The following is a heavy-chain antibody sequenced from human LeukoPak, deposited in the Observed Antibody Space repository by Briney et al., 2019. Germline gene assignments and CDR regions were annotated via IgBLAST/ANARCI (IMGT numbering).Heavy chain of an antibody. J-gene: IGHJ3*02. CDR1: GGSISSGTYY. V-gene: IGHV4-61*02. Sequence: SETLSLTCTVSGGSISSGTYYWTWIRQPAGKGLEWIGRIYTSGSTNYNPSLKSRVTISVDTSKSQFSLKLSSVTAADTAMYYCARDDPRSSSLPHNAFDIWGQGTMVTVSS. CDR2: IYTSGST. D-gene: IGHD6-6*01. CDR3: ARDDPRSSSLPHNAFDI.